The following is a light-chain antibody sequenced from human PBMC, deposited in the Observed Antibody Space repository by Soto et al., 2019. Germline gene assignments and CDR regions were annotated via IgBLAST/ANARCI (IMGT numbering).Light chain of an antibody. CDR1: NIGSTS. Sequence: SYELTQPPSVSVAPGKTARITCGGNNIGSTSVHWYQQKPGQAPVLVIYYDSDRPSGIPERFSGSNSGNTATLTISRVEAGDEADYYCQVWDSSSDHAVFGGGTQLTVL. CDR2: YDS. J-gene: IGLJ7*01. CDR3: QVWDSSSDHAV. V-gene: IGLV3-21*04.